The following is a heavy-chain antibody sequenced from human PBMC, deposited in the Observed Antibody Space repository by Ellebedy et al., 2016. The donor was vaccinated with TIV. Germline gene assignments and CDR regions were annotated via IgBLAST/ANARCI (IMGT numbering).Heavy chain of an antibody. D-gene: IGHD3-10*01. V-gene: IGHV1-46*01. Sequence: ASVKVSCXTSGYIFTNYFMHWVRQAPGQGLEWMGLINPKHDTSNYAEKFQGRVTMTTDTSTGTAYMELRSLRFDDTAMYYCARDHPGVDYWGQGTLVTVSS. CDR2: INPKHDTS. CDR1: GYIFTNYF. CDR3: ARDHPGVDY. J-gene: IGHJ4*02.